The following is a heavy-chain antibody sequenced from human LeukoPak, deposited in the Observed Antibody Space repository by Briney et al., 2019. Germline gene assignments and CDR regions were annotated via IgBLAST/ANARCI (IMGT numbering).Heavy chain of an antibody. Sequence: PGGSLRLSCAASGFTFSSYGMHWVRQAPGKGLEWVAFIRYDGTNQYYADSVKGRFTISKDNSKNTLYLQMNSLRAEDTAVYYCAKGYDYFFDYWGQGTLVTVSS. CDR3: AKGYDYFFDY. V-gene: IGHV3-30*02. CDR2: IRYDGTNQ. D-gene: IGHD2-2*01. J-gene: IGHJ4*02. CDR1: GFTFSSYG.